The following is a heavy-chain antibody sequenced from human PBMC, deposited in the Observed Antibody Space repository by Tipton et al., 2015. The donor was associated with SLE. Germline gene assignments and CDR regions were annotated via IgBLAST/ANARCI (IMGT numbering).Heavy chain of an antibody. CDR3: ARHAKADDFWSGYWDY. V-gene: IGHV4-34*01. D-gene: IGHD3-3*01. Sequence: LRLSCAVYGGSFSGYYWSWIRQPPGKGLEWIGEINHSGSTNYNPSLKSRVAISVGTSKNQFSLKLSSVTAADTAVYYCARHAKADDFWSGYWDYWGQGTLVTVSS. CDR2: INHSGST. CDR1: GGSFSGYY. J-gene: IGHJ4*02.